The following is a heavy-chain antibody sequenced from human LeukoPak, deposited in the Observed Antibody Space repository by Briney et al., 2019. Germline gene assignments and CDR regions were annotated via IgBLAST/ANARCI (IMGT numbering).Heavy chain of an antibody. CDR2: INHSGST. D-gene: IGHD2-2*02. Sequence: SETLSLTCAVYGGSFSGYYWSWIRQPPGKGLEWIGEINHSGSTNYNPSLKSRVTISVDTSKNQFSLKLSSVTAADTAVYYCARGGGVRVPAAIGAGDPILEYNWFDPWGQGTLVTVSS. CDR1: GGSFSGYY. J-gene: IGHJ5*02. CDR3: ARGGGVRVPAAIGAGDPILEYNWFDP. V-gene: IGHV4-34*01.